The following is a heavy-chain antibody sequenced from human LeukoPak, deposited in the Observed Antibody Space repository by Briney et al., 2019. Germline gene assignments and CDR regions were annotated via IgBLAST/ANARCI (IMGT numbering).Heavy chain of an antibody. CDR3: ARDSLMVRGAYYYYMDV. D-gene: IGHD3-10*01. Sequence: PGGSLRLSCAASGFTFSTYAMGWVRQAPGKGLEWVSAISGSGSSTYYADSVKGRFTISRDNAKNSLYLQMHSLRAEDTAVYYCARDSLMVRGAYYYYMDVWGKGTTVTVSS. V-gene: IGHV3-23*01. J-gene: IGHJ6*03. CDR1: GFTFSTYA. CDR2: ISGSGSST.